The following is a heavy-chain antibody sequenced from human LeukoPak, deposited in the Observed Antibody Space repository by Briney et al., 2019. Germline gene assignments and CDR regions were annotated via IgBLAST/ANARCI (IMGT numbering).Heavy chain of an antibody. CDR3: ARAEGYYDSSGNDAFDI. V-gene: IGHV3-33*08. CDR2: LSSDGSNK. D-gene: IGHD3-22*01. Sequence: GGSLRLSCAASGFTFSTYGMHWVRQAPGKGPEWGSFLSSDGSNKYYEYSVKGRFTIYRDNSKNTLYLQMNSLRAEDTAVYYCARAEGYYDSSGNDAFDIWGQGTMVTVSS. CDR1: GFTFSTYG. J-gene: IGHJ3*02.